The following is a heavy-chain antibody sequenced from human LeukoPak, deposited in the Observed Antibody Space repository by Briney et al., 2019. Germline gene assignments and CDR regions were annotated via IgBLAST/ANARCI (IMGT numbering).Heavy chain of an antibody. D-gene: IGHD1-26*01. CDR2: IYYSGST. CDR1: GGSISSYY. Sequence: SETLSLTCTVSGGSISSYYWSWIRQPPGKGLEWIGYIYYSGSTNYNPSLKSRVTISVDTSKNQFSLKLSSVTAADTAVYYCARERVGATLYYFDCWGQGTLVTVSS. CDR3: ARERVGATLYYFDC. V-gene: IGHV4-59*01. J-gene: IGHJ4*02.